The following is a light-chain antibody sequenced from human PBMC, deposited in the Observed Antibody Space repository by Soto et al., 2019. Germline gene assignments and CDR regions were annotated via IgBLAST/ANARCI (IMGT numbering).Light chain of an antibody. CDR1: QSVSSSY. V-gene: IGKV3-20*01. CDR3: QQYGSSIPIT. CDR2: GAS. J-gene: IGKJ5*01. Sequence: EIVLTQSPGTLSLSPGERATLSCRAIQSVSSSYLAWYQQKPGQAPRLLIYGASSRATGIPDRFSGSGSGTDFTLTISRLEPEDFAVYYCQQYGSSIPITFGQGTRLEIK.